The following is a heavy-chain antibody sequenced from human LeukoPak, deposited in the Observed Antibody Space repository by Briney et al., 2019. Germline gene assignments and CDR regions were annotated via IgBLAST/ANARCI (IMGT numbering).Heavy chain of an antibody. CDR3: AKSSLRGHSLWYIDL. CDR1: GFTFSSYG. J-gene: IGHJ2*01. Sequence: GGSLRLSCSASGFTFSSYGMHWVRQAPGKGLEWVAVISYDGSNKYDADSVKGRFTISRDNSKNTLYLQMNKLRVEDTAVYYCAKSSLRGHSLWYIDLWGRGTPVTVSS. V-gene: IGHV3-30*18. CDR2: ISYDGSNK. D-gene: IGHD3-10*01.